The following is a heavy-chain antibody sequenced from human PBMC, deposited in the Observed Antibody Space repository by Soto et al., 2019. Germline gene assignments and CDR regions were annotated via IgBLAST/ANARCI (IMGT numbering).Heavy chain of an antibody. CDR1: GGSISSSSYY. V-gene: IGHV4-39*01. CDR2: IYYSGST. D-gene: IGHD2-15*01. CDR3: ARCSGGSCYPIRY. Sequence: QLQLQESGPGLVKPSETLSLTCTVSGGSISSSSYYWGWIRQPPGKGLEWIGSIYYSGSTYYNPSLKSRVTISVDTSKNQFSLKLSSVTAADTAVYYCARCSGGSCYPIRYWGQGTLVTVSS. J-gene: IGHJ4*02.